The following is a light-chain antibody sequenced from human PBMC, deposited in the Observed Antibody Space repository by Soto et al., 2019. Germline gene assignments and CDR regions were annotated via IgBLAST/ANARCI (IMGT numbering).Light chain of an antibody. CDR1: NSDVGAFEY. V-gene: IGLV2-14*01. Sequence: QPVLTQPASVSGSPGQSITISCTGTNSDVGAFEYVSWYQQHPGKAPKILIYEVSNRPSGVSNRFSGSKSGNTASLTISGLQAEDEADYYCSSYTGSTTVVFGGGTKVTVL. CDR3: SSYTGSTTVV. J-gene: IGLJ2*01. CDR2: EVS.